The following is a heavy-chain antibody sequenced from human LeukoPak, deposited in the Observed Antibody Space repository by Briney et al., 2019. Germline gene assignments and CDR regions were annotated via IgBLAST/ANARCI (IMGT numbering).Heavy chain of an antibody. CDR1: GYSFTSYW. CDR2: IYPGDSDT. CDR3: ARRSSSSWYPPPFDY. J-gene: IGHJ4*02. V-gene: IGHV5-51*01. D-gene: IGHD6-13*01. Sequence: GESLKISCKGSGYSFTSYWIGWVRRMPGKGLEWMGIIYPGDSDTRYSPSFQGQVTISADKSISTAYLQWSSLKASDTAMYYCARRSSSSWYPPPFDYWGQGTLVTVSS.